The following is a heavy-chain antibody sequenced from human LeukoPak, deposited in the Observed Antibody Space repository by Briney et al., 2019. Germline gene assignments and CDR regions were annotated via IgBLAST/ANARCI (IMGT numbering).Heavy chain of an antibody. CDR2: INHSGST. CDR3: ARAYSSGWEGWNY. CDR1: GGSFSGYY. Sequence: SETLSLTCAVYGGSFSGYYWSWIRQPPGKGLEWIGEINHSGSTNYNPSLKSRVTISVDTTKNQFSLKLSSVTAADTAVYYCARAYSSGWEGWNYWGQGTLVTASS. J-gene: IGHJ4*02. V-gene: IGHV4-34*01. D-gene: IGHD6-19*01.